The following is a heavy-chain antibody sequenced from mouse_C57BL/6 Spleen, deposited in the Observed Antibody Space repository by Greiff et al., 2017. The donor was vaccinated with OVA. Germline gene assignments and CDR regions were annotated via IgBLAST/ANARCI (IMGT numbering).Heavy chain of an antibody. D-gene: IGHD1-1*01. Sequence: QVQLQQPGAELVKPGASVKLSCKASGYTFTSYWMQWVKQRPGQGLEWIGEIDPSDSYTNYNQKFKGKATLTVDTSSSTAYMQLSSLTSEDSAVYDCARFYYGSSWYFDGWGTGTTVTVSS. CDR3: ARFYYGSSWYFDG. CDR2: IDPSDSYT. CDR1: GYTFTSYW. V-gene: IGHV1-50*01. J-gene: IGHJ1*03.